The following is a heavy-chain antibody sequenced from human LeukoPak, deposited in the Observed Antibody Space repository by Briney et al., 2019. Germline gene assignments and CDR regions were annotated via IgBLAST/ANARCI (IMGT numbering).Heavy chain of an antibody. CDR3: ARTISIRSDTWGDIKYFDY. CDR1: GGSIGSSSYH. V-gene: IGHV4-39*01. CDR2: IYYSGDT. J-gene: IGHJ4*02. D-gene: IGHD3-10*01. Sequence: SETLSLTCSVSGGSIGSSSYHWDWIRQSPGEGLEWIGDIYYSGDTHYKTSLKSRLTISVDTSKNQFSLRLSSVTAADTAVYYCARTISIRSDTWGDIKYFDYWGQGTLVTVSS.